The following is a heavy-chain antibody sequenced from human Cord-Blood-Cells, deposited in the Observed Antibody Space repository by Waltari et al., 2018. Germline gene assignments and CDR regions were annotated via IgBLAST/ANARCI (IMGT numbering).Heavy chain of an antibody. D-gene: IGHD3-9*01. J-gene: IGHJ3*02. V-gene: IGHV4-34*01. CDR1: GGSFSGYY. CDR2: INHSGST. CDR3: AREDDIFAFDI. Sequence: QVQLQQWGAGLLKPSETLSLTCAVYGGSFSGYYWSWIRQPPGKGLEWIGEINHSGSTNYNPSLKSRVTISVDTFKNQFSLKLSSVTAADTAVYYCAREDDIFAFDIWGQGTMVTVSS.